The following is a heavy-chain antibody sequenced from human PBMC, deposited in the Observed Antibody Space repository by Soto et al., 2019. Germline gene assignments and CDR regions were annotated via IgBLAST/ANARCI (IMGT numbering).Heavy chain of an antibody. V-gene: IGHV4-59*01. Sequence: TSETLSLTCTVSGGSIRSYYWTWIRQPPGKGLEWLGYIVYSGSTFYNPSLQSRVTLSIHSSKYQFSPQLTSVTAADTAVYYGARGAEDTAMVVSWGPGTLVTVSS. D-gene: IGHD5-18*01. CDR1: GGSIRSYY. CDR3: ARGAEDTAMVVS. CDR2: IVYSGST. J-gene: IGHJ4*02.